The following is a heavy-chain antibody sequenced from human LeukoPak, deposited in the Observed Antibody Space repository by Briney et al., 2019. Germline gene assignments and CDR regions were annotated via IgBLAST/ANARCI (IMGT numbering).Heavy chain of an antibody. D-gene: IGHD3-3*01. Sequence: ASVKVSCKASGYTFTSYGISWVRQAPGQGLEWMGWISAYNGNTNYAQKLQGRVTMTTDTSTSTAYMELRSLRSDDTAVYYCARRRPGGVIKGGYAFDIWGQGTMVTVSS. CDR1: GYTFTSYG. CDR3: ARRRPGGVIKGGYAFDI. CDR2: ISAYNGNT. J-gene: IGHJ3*02. V-gene: IGHV1-18*01.